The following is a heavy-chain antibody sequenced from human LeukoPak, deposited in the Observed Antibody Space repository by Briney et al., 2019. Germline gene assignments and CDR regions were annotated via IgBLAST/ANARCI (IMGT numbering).Heavy chain of an antibody. J-gene: IGHJ4*02. CDR3: AKDLGYCSSTTCYFDY. Sequence: AGGSLRLSCAASGFTVSSNYMSWVRQAPGKGLEWVSVIYSGGSTYYADSVKGRFTISRDNSKNTLYLQMNSLRAEDTAVYNCAKDLGYCSSTTCYFDYWGQGTLVTVSS. CDR1: GFTVSSNY. CDR2: IYSGGST. V-gene: IGHV3-66*01. D-gene: IGHD2-2*01.